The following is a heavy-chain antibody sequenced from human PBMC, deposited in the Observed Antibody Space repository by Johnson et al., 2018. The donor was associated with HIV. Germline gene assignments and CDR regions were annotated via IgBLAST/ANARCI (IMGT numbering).Heavy chain of an antibody. V-gene: IGHV3-7*01. J-gene: IGHJ3*02. CDR3: TVAGNGGAFDI. Sequence: VRLVESGGGLVQPGGSLRLSCAASGFTFSSYWMSWVRQAPGTGLEWVAKIEQDGSEQYYVDSVKGRFTISRDNVKNSLYLQMNSLRAGDTAVYYCTVAGNGGAFDIWGQGTLVTVSS. CDR1: GFTFSSYW. CDR2: IEQDGSEQ. D-gene: IGHD6-19*01.